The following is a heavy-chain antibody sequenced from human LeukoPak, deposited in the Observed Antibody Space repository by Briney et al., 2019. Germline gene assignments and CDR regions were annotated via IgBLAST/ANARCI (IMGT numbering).Heavy chain of an antibody. CDR3: AKDPRRILGSFEI. D-gene: IGHD2/OR15-2a*01. J-gene: IGHJ3*02. CDR1: GFTSNTYG. CDR2: ISGSTGNT. Sequence: QPGGSLRLSCAASGSASGFTSNTYGMSWVRRAPGKGLEWVSGISGSTGNTYYADSVKGRFTISRDTSKNTLYLQMSSLRAEDTAVYYCAKDPRRILGSFEIWGQGTMVIVS. V-gene: IGHV3-23*01.